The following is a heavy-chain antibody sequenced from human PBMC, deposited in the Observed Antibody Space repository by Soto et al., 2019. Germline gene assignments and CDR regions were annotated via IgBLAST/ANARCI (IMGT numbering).Heavy chain of an antibody. CDR1: GYTFSNYW. Sequence: GESLKISCKGSGYTFSNYWIAWVRQLPGKGLQWMGITWPGGSDTRYSPSFQGQVTISADKSVSTAYLQWSSLTASDTAIYYCARRPMGYDFWNAHLDMWGQGTMVTVS. CDR2: TWPGGSDT. V-gene: IGHV5-51*01. D-gene: IGHD3-3*01. J-gene: IGHJ3*02. CDR3: ARRPMGYDFWNAHLDM.